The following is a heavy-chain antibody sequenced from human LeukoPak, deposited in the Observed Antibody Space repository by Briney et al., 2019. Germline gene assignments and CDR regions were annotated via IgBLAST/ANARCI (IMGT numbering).Heavy chain of an antibody. D-gene: IGHD2-15*01. CDR2: IKQDGSEK. Sequence: PGGSLRLSCAASGFTFSSYWMSWVRKAPGKGLEWVANIKQDGSEKYYVDSVKGRFTISRDNSKNTLYLQMNSLRAEDTAVYYCAKDPGLGYCSGGSCYSTPDYWGQGTLVTVSS. CDR3: AKDPGLGYCSGGSCYSTPDY. J-gene: IGHJ4*02. V-gene: IGHV3-7*01. CDR1: GFTFSSYW.